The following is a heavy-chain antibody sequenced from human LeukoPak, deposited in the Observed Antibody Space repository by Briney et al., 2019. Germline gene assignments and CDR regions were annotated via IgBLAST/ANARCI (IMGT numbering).Heavy chain of an antibody. CDR2: ISSSGSTI. J-gene: IGHJ4*02. CDR3: ARAHSWHTSYFDF. Sequence: GGSLRLSCAASGFTFSSYEMNWVRQAPGKGLEWVSYISSSGSTIYYADSVKGRFTISRDNAKNSLYLQMNSLRAEDTAVYYCARAHSWHTSYFDFWGQGTLVTVSS. CDR1: GFTFSSYE. D-gene: IGHD2-15*01. V-gene: IGHV3-48*03.